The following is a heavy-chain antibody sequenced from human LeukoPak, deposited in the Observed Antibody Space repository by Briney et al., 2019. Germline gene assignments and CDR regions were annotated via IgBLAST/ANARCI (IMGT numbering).Heavy chain of an antibody. V-gene: IGHV1-8*01. CDR2: MNPNSGTT. J-gene: IGHJ4*02. CDR1: GYTFSTYD. CDR3: AREVPTVTTIYYFDY. D-gene: IGHD4-17*01. Sequence: ASVKVSCKTSGYTFSTYDINWVRQATGQGLEWMGWMNPNSGTTGYAQKFQGRVTMTRNTSISTVYMELSSLRSEDTAVYYCAREVPTVTTIYYFDYWGQGTLVTVSS.